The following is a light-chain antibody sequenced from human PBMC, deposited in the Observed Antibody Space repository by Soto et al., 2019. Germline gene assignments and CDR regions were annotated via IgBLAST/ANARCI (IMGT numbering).Light chain of an antibody. J-gene: IGKJ4*01. CDR3: KQYNSYSPLT. Sequence: DIQMTPSPSTLSASVGDRVTITCRASQSISSWLAWYQQKPGKAPKLLIYDASSLESGVPSRFSGSGSGTEFTLTISSLQPDDFATYYCKQYNSYSPLTFGGGTKVEI. CDR1: QSISSW. CDR2: DAS. V-gene: IGKV1-5*01.